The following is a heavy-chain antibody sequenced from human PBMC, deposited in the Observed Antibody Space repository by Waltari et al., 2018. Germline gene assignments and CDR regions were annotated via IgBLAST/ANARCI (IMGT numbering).Heavy chain of an antibody. CDR1: GGSFGGYY. Sequence: QVQLKRWGAGLLKPSETLSLTCAVYGGSFGGYYWSWIRQPPGQGLEWIGEINQSVSTTYTPSPNTRFTISVDTSNNHFSLKLRSVTAADTAVYYCARGHSSGYYYGGLLDPWGQGTLVTVSS. V-gene: IGHV4-34*01. CDR2: INQSVST. J-gene: IGHJ5*02. D-gene: IGHD3-22*01. CDR3: ARGHSSGYYYGGLLDP.